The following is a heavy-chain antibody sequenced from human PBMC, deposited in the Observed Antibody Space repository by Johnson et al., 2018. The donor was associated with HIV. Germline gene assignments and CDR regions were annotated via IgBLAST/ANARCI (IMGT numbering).Heavy chain of an antibody. J-gene: IGHJ3*02. V-gene: IGHV3-33*06. CDR2: IWYDGTNK. D-gene: IGHD2-15*01. CDR3: AKDGGRLRTDAFDI. Sequence: QVQLVESGGGVVQPGRSLRLSCAASGFTFSSYPMHWVRQAPGKGLEWVAVIWYDGTNKYYADSVKGRFTISRDNSKNTLYLQMNSLRAEDTAVYYCAKDGGRLRTDAFDIWGQGTMVTVSS. CDR1: GFTFSSYP.